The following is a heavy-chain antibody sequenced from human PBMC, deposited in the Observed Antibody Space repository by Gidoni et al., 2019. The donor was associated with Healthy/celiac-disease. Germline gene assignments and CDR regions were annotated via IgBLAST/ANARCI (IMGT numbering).Heavy chain of an antibody. J-gene: IGHJ6*02. CDR3: ARADIVVVPAAMNNYYYYGMDV. CDR1: GYTFTSYD. D-gene: IGHD2-2*01. Sequence: QVQLVQSGAEVKKPGASVKVSCKASGYTFTSYDINRVRQATGQGLEWMGWMNPNSGNTGYAQKFQGRVTMTRNTSISTAYMELSSLRSEDTAVYYCARADIVVVPAAMNNYYYYGMDVWGQGTTVTVSS. V-gene: IGHV1-8*01. CDR2: MNPNSGNT.